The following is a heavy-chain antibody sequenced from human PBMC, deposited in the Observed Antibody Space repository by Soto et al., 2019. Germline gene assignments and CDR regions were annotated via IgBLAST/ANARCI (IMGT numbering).Heavy chain of an antibody. CDR1: GGSISSYY. V-gene: IGHV4-59*08. CDR2: IYYRGST. Sequence: QVQLQESGPGLVKPSETLSLTCTVSGGSISSYYWSWIRQPPGKGLEWIGYIYYRGSTNYNPSLXGXAXLSXDTSKNQFSLTLSSVTAADTAVYYCARRWGAAVDYWGQGTLVTVSS. CDR3: ARRWGAAVDY. J-gene: IGHJ4*02. D-gene: IGHD1-26*01.